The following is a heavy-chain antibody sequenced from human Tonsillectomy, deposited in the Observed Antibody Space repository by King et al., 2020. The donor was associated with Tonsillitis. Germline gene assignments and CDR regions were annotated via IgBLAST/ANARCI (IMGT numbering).Heavy chain of an antibody. V-gene: IGHV1-69*01. J-gene: IGHJ6*02. CDR2: IIPIYGTT. CDR1: GGTFSNYA. Sequence: VQLVQSGAEVKKPGSSVKVSCKASGGTFSNYAISWVRQAPRHGLEWMGGIIPIYGTTNYAQKFQGRVTITADASTSTAYMELSSLRSEDTAVYYCARDPTMTIVGDGVYFYYGMDVWGQGTTVTVSS. CDR3: ARDPTMTIVGDGVYFYYGMDV. D-gene: IGHD3-22*01.